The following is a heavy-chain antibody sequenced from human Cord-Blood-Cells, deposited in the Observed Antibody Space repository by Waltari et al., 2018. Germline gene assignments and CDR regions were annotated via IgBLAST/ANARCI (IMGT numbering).Heavy chain of an antibody. CDR3: VRYSSSWYFDY. CDR1: GFTFSSYG. D-gene: IGHD6-13*01. Sequence: QVQLVESGGGMVQPGRSLRLSCAASGFTFSSYGMHWVRQAPGKGLEWVAVIWYDGSNKYYADSVKGRFTISRDNSKNTLYLQMNSLRAEDTAVYYCVRYSSSWYFDYWGQGTLVTVSS. CDR2: IWYDGSNK. V-gene: IGHV3-33*01. J-gene: IGHJ4*02.